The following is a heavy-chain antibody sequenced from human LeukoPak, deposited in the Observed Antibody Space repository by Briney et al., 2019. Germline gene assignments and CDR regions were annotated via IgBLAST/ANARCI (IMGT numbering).Heavy chain of an antibody. CDR3: ARKSTSGYYVWGSYRSDY. CDR2: INHSGST. V-gene: IGHV4-34*01. Sequence: SETLSLTCAVYGGSFSGYYWSWIRQPPGKGLEWIGEINHSGSTNYNPSLKSRVTISVDTSKNQFSLKLSSVTAADTAVYYCARKSTSGYYVWGSYRSDYWGQGTLVTVSS. D-gene: IGHD3-16*02. J-gene: IGHJ4*02. CDR1: GGSFSGYY.